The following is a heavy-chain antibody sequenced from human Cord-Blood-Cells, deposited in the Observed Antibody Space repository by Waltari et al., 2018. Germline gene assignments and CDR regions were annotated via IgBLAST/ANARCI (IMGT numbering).Heavy chain of an antibody. J-gene: IGHJ4*02. Sequence: QVQLVESGGGVVQPGRSLRLSCAASGFTFSSSGMHWVRQAPGKGLEWVAVISYDGSNKYYADSVMGRFTISRDNSKNTLYLQMNSLRAEDTAVYYCAKGGSRFGELLFDYWGQGTLVTVSS. D-gene: IGHD3-10*01. CDR1: GFTFSSSG. CDR2: ISYDGSNK. CDR3: AKGGSRFGELLFDY. V-gene: IGHV3-30*18.